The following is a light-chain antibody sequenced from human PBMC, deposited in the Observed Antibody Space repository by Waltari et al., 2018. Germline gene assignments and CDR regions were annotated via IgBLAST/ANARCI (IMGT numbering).Light chain of an antibody. V-gene: IGLV3-21*04. J-gene: IGLJ3*02. CDR1: SLGTNT. CDR2: YDS. CDR3: QVWDFTQGV. Sequence: SYVLNQPPSVSVAPGKTARISCGGTSLGTNTGHWYQQKPGQAPVLVIHYDSGRPSGIPERFSGSTSGNTATLTIKWVEAGDEAEYFCQVWDFTQGVFGGGTKLTVL.